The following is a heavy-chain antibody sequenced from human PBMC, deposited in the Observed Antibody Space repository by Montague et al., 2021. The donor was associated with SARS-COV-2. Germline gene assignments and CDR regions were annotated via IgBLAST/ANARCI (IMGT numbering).Heavy chain of an antibody. Sequence: QTLSLTCTVSGGSISDGGYSWTWIRQHPGKGLEWIGYVYYSGSTFYNPSLKSRITISVDTSKNQFSLKLSSVTAADTAVYYCAREGGRIQLWLRGDDAFNIWGQGTLVTVSS. V-gene: IGHV4-31*03. CDR1: GGSISDGGYS. CDR3: AREGGRIQLWLRGDDAFNI. D-gene: IGHD5-18*01. CDR2: VYYSGST. J-gene: IGHJ3*02.